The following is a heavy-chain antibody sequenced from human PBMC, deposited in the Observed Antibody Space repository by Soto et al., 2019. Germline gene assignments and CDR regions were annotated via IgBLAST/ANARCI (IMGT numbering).Heavy chain of an antibody. D-gene: IGHD5-18*01. Sequence: PSQTLSLTCAISGDSVSSNSAAWNCISQSPSRGLEWLGRTYYRSKWYNDYAVSVKSRITINPDTSKNQFSLQLNSVTPEDTAVYYCARASLHVDTAMVTGIYYYYGMDVWGQGTTVTVSS. V-gene: IGHV6-1*01. CDR1: GDSVSSNSAA. CDR2: TYYRSKWYN. J-gene: IGHJ6*02. CDR3: ARASLHVDTAMVTGIYYYYGMDV.